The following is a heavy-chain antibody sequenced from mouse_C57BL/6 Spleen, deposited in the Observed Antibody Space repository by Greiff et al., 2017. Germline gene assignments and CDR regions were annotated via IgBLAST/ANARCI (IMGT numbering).Heavy chain of an antibody. CDR3: AILLRDDYFDY. V-gene: IGHV3-6*01. CDR2: ISYDGSN. CDR1: GYSITSGYY. D-gene: IGHD1-1*01. Sequence: EVKLMESGPGLVKPSQSLSLTCSVTGYSITSGYYWNWIRQFPGNKLEWMGYISYDGSNNYNPSLKNRISITRDTSKNQFFLKLNSVTTEDTATYYCAILLRDDYFDYWGQGTTLTVSS. J-gene: IGHJ2*01.